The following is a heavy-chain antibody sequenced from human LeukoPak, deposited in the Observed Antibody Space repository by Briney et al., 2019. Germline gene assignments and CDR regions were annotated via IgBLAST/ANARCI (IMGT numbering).Heavy chain of an antibody. D-gene: IGHD2-2*01. CDR1: GGSFSGYY. CDR2: INHSGST. CDR3: SSTSRPRYYYYMDV. J-gene: IGHJ6*03. Sequence: SETLSLTCAVYGGSFSGYYWSWIRQPPGKGLEWIGEINHSGSTNYNPSLKSRVTISVDTSKNQFSLKLSSVTAADTAVYFCSSTSRPRYYYYMDVWGKGTTVTVSS. V-gene: IGHV4-34*01.